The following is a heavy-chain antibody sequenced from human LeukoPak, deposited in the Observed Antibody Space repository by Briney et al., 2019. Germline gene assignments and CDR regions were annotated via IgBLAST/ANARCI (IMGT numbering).Heavy chain of an antibody. V-gene: IGHV3-20*04. Sequence: GGSLRLSCAASGFTFDDYGMSWVRQAPGKGLEWVSGINWNGGSTGYADSVKGRFTISRDNAKNSLCLQMNSLRAEDTALYYCAREFYDSSGYYYYYYYMDVWGKGTTVTVSS. J-gene: IGHJ6*03. CDR2: INWNGGST. CDR1: GFTFDDYG. CDR3: AREFYDSSGYYYYYYYMDV. D-gene: IGHD3-22*01.